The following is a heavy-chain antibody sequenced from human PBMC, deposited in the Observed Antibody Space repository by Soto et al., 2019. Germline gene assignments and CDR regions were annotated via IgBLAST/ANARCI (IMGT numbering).Heavy chain of an antibody. CDR2: INVYNGNT. D-gene: IGHD3-22*01. CDR3: ARATYYYDSSGYYYGWFDP. Sequence: ASVKVSCKASGYTFTNYGISWVRQAPGQGLEWMGWINVYNGNTKYAQKVQGRVTMTTDTSTSTAYMELRSLRSEDTAVYYCARATYYYDSSGYYYGWFDPWGQGTLVTVSS. J-gene: IGHJ5*02. CDR1: GYTFTNYG. V-gene: IGHV1-18*01.